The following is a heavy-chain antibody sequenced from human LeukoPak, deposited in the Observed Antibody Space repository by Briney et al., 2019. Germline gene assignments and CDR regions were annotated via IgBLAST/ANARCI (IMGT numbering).Heavy chain of an antibody. D-gene: IGHD1-26*01. Sequence: GASVKVSCKASGYTFTSYYMHWVRQAPGQGLEWMGGIIPTFGTVNYAQKFQGRVTITADESTSTGYMELSSLRSEDTAVYYCARDREVGATTLAFDYWGQGTLVTVSS. CDR1: GYTFTSYY. J-gene: IGHJ4*02. CDR2: IIPTFGTV. CDR3: ARDREVGATTLAFDY. V-gene: IGHV1-69*13.